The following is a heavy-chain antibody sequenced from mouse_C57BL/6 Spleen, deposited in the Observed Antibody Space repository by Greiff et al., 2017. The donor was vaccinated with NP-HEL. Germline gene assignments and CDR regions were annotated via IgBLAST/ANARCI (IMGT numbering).Heavy chain of an antibody. Sequence: QVQLKESGAELVRPGASVTLSCKASGYTFTDYEMHWVKQTPVHGLEWIGAIDPETGGTAYNQKFKGKAILTADKSSSTAYMELRSLTSEDSAVYYCTRRRANWDGFAYWGQGTLVTVSA. V-gene: IGHV1-15*01. D-gene: IGHD4-1*01. CDR1: GYTFTDYE. J-gene: IGHJ3*01. CDR2: IDPETGGT. CDR3: TRRRANWDGFAY.